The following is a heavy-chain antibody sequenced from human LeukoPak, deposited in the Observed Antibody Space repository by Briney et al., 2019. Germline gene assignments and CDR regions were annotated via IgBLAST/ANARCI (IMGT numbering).Heavy chain of an antibody. CDR1: GVTLSHYD. CDR2: IRYDGSNT. CDR3: ARDRGSNWFDP. Sequence: GGSLRLSCVASGVTLSHYDMHWVRQAPGKGLEWVAFIRYDGSNTYYADSVKGRFTISRDNSKNTLYLQMNSLRAEDTAVYYCARDRGSNWFDPWGQGTLVTVSS. J-gene: IGHJ5*02. D-gene: IGHD3-10*01. V-gene: IGHV3-30*02.